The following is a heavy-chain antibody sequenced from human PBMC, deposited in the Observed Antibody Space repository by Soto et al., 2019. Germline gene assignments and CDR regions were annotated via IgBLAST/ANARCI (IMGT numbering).Heavy chain of an antibody. CDR2: IYYSGST. CDR1: GGSISSGGYY. CDR3: ARDLFGELYYGMDV. J-gene: IGHJ6*02. V-gene: IGHV4-31*03. Sequence: PSETLSLTCTVSGGSISSGGYYWSWIRQHPGKGLEWIGYIYYSGSTYYNPSLKSRVTISVGTSKNQFSLKLSSVTAADTAVYYCARDLFGELYYGMDVWGQGTTVTVS. D-gene: IGHD3-10*01.